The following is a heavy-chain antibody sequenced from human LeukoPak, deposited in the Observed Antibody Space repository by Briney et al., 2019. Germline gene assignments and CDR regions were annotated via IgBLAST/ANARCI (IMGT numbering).Heavy chain of an antibody. V-gene: IGHV4-34*01. Sequence: SETLSLTCAVYGGSFSGYYWSWIRQPPGKGLEWIGEINHSGSTNYNPSLKSRVTISVDTSKNQFSLKLSSVTAADTAVYYCARCPPYYYDSSGYWAGSPYTFDYWGQGTLVTVSS. CDR1: GGSFSGYY. CDR3: ARCPPYYYDSSGYWAGSPYTFDY. J-gene: IGHJ4*02. CDR2: INHSGST. D-gene: IGHD3-22*01.